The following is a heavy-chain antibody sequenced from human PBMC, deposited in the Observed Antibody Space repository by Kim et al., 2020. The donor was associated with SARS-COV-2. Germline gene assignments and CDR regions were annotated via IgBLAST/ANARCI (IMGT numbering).Heavy chain of an antibody. CDR2: ISGSGGST. CDR1: GFTFSSYA. CDR3: AKDSGIRYFDWLPPTYFDY. V-gene: IGHV3-23*01. D-gene: IGHD3-9*01. J-gene: IGHJ4*02. Sequence: GGSLRLSCAASGFTFSSYAMSWVRQAPGKGLEWVSAISGSGGSTYYADSVKGRFTISRDNSKNTLYLQMNSLRAEDTAVYYCAKDSGIRYFDWLPPTYFDYWGQGTLVTVSS.